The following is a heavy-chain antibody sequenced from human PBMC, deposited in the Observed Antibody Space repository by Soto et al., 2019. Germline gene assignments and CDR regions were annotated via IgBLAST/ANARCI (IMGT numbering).Heavy chain of an antibody. CDR2: IIPVFGTT. J-gene: IGHJ4*02. CDR1: GGTFSSHT. V-gene: IGHV1-69*01. CDR3: ARWAGFCSSPSCYTALDY. D-gene: IGHD2-2*02. Sequence: QVQLVQSGAEVKKPGSSVKVSCKASGGTFSSHTVSWVRQAPGQGLEWMGGIIPVFGTTNYAQKFQGRVTITADESTSTTYRELSRLRSDDTAGYYCARWAGFCSSPSCYTALDYLGQGTLVTVSS.